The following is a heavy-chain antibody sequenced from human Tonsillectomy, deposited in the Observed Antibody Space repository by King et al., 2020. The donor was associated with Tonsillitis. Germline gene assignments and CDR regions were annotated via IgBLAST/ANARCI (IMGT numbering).Heavy chain of an antibody. CDR3: TTSGNYPPSCEY. CDR1: GFTFSDAW. J-gene: IGHJ4*02. Sequence: VQLVESGGGLVKPGGSLRLSCAASGFTFSDAWMSWVRQAPGKGLEWVGRIKTKSDGGTTDYAAPVKGRFTISRDDSQNTLYLQVNSLKTEDTAVYYCTTSGNYPPSCEYWGQGTLVAISS. D-gene: IGHD1-26*01. CDR2: IKTKSDGGTT. V-gene: IGHV3-15*01.